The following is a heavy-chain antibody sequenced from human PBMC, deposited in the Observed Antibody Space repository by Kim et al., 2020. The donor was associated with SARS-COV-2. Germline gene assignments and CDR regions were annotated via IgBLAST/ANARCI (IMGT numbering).Heavy chain of an antibody. Sequence: SETLSLTCTVSGGSVSSGSYYWSWIRQPPGKGLECIGYIYYSGSTNYNPSLKSRVTISVDTSKNQFSLKLSSVTAADTAVYYCARGGDIVATPNNWFDPWGQGTLVTVSS. J-gene: IGHJ5*02. CDR2: IYYSGST. CDR3: ARGGDIVATPNNWFDP. D-gene: IGHD5-12*01. CDR1: GGSVSSGSYY. V-gene: IGHV4-61*01.